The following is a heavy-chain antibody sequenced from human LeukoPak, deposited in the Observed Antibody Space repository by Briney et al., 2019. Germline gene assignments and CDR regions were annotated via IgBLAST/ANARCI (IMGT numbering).Heavy chain of an antibody. CDR3: ARTDYYYDSSGAYDAFDI. D-gene: IGHD3-22*01. Sequence: GESLKISCKGSGYSFTSYWIGWVRQMPGKGLEWMGIIYPGDSDTRYSPSFQGQVTISADKSISTAYLQWSSLKASDTAMYYCARTDYYYDSSGAYDAFDIWGQGTMVTVSS. CDR1: GYSFTSYW. V-gene: IGHV5-51*01. CDR2: IYPGDSDT. J-gene: IGHJ3*02.